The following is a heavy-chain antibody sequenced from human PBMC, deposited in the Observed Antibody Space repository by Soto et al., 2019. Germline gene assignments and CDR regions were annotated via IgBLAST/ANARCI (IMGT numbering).Heavy chain of an antibody. D-gene: IGHD3-22*01. CDR2: ISAYNGDT. J-gene: IGHJ4*02. CDR3: ARDWSRYYDNSGLIWFY. CDR1: GYTFRSYG. Sequence: ASVKVSCKASGYTFRSYGISWVRQAPGQGLEWVGWISAYNGDTHYAPKFQDRITLTTETSTDTAYMELRGLRLDDTAVYYCARDWSRYYDNSGLIWFYWGQGSLVTVS. V-gene: IGHV1-18*04.